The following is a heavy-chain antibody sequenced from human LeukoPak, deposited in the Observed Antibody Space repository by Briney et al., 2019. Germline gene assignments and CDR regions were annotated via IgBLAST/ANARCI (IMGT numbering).Heavy chain of an antibody. CDR1: GGTFSSYS. V-gene: IGHV1-69*04. CDR2: IIPILGIA. CDR3: ARDRAVKYTAMVITNDGFDI. Sequence: SSVKVSCKACGGTFSSYSISWVRQAPGQGLEWMGRIIPILGIANYAQKFQGRVTITADKSTGTAYTELSSLRSEDTAVYYCARDRAVKYTAMVITNDGFDIWGQGTMVTVSS. D-gene: IGHD5-18*01. J-gene: IGHJ3*02.